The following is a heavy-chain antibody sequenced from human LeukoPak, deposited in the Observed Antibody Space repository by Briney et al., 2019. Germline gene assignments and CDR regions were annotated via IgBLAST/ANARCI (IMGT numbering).Heavy chain of an antibody. V-gene: IGHV1-8*01. Sequence: ASVKVSCKASGYTFTGYDINWVRQATGQGLEWMGWMNPNSGNTGYAQKFQGRVTMTRNTSISTAYMELSSLRSEDTAVYYCARTVAARSGYFDYWGQGTLVTVSS. CDR1: GYTFTGYD. D-gene: IGHD6-19*01. CDR3: ARTVAARSGYFDY. J-gene: IGHJ4*02. CDR2: MNPNSGNT.